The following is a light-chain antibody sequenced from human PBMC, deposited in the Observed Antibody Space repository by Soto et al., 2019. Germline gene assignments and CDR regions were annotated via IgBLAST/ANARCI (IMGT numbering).Light chain of an antibody. Sequence: QSALAQPRSVSGSPGQSVTISCTGPTIDVDSSNYVSWYQQHPGKAPKLMIYDVSERPSGVPDRFSGSKSGSTASLTISGLQAEDEADYYCCSYATTFYVFGRGTK. CDR1: TIDVDSSNY. J-gene: IGLJ1*01. CDR3: CSYATTFYV. V-gene: IGLV2-11*01. CDR2: DVS.